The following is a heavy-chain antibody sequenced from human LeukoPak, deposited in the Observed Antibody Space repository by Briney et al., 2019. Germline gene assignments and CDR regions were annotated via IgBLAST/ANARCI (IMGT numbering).Heavy chain of an antibody. CDR3: ARGGIAAAWGDPFWYFDL. D-gene: IGHD6-13*01. V-gene: IGHV3-30*02. Sequence: GGSLRLSCAASGFTFSIYGIRWVRQAPGKGLEWVAFIRYDGSNKYYTDSVKGRFTISRDNSKNTLYLQMNSLRAEDTALYYCARGGIAAAWGDPFWYFDLWGRGTPVTVSS. J-gene: IGHJ2*01. CDR2: IRYDGSNK. CDR1: GFTFSIYG.